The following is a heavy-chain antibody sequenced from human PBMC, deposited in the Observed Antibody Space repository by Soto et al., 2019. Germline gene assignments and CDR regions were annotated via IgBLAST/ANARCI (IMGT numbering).Heavy chain of an antibody. CDR1: GFTFSSYA. Sequence: GGSLRLSCAASGFTFSSYAMSWVRQAPGKGLECVSGISGTGGSTYYADSVKGRFTISRDNSKYTLYLQMNSLTADDTALYFCAKGTASQYSGYHFDYWGHGTLVTVSS. D-gene: IGHD5-12*01. V-gene: IGHV3-23*01. CDR3: AKGTASQYSGYHFDY. J-gene: IGHJ4*01. CDR2: ISGTGGST.